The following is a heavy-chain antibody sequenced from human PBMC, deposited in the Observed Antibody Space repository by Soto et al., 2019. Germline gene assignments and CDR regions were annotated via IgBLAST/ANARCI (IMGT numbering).Heavy chain of an antibody. V-gene: IGHV3-23*01. D-gene: IGHD3-3*01. CDR1: GFTFSSYA. CDR2: ISGSGGST. CDR3: AKNANYDFWSGYYYGMDV. Sequence: PRLSCAASGFTFSSYAMSWVRQAPGKGLEWVSAISGSGGSTYYADSVKGRFTISRDNSKNTLYLQMNSLRAEDTAVYYCAKNANYDFWSGYYYGMDVWGQGTTVTVSS. J-gene: IGHJ6*02.